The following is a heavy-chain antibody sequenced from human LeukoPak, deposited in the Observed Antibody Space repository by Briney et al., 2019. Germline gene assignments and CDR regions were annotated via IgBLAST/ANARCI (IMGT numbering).Heavy chain of an antibody. CDR1: GFTVSSNY. V-gene: IGHV3-53*01. J-gene: IGHJ2*01. Sequence: GGSPRLSCAASGFTVSSNYMSWVRQAPGKGLEWVSVIYSGGSTYYADSVKGRFTISRDNSKNTLYLQMNILRAEDTAVYYCARVGNSVVKDWYFDLWGRGTLVTVSS. CDR3: ARVGNSVVKDWYFDL. CDR2: IYSGGST. D-gene: IGHD2/OR15-2a*01.